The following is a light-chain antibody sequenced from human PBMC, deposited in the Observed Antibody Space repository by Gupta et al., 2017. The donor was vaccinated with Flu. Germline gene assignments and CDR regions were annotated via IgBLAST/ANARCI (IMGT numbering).Light chain of an antibody. V-gene: IGLV2-14*01. CDR2: EVS. Sequence: SAMTQPAPASGPPGQSLTISCTGTSSDVGGYNYVSWYQQHPGKAPKLMIYEVSKRPSGVPDRFSGSKSGNTASLTISGLQAEDEADYYCSSYTSSSNGVFGGGTKLTVL. CDR1: SSDVGGYNY. CDR3: SSYTSSSNGV. J-gene: IGLJ3*02.